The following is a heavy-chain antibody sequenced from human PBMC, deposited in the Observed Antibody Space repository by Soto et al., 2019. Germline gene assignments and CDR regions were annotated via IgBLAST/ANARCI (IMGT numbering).Heavy chain of an antibody. D-gene: IGHD3-22*01. V-gene: IGHV3-11*06. CDR1: GFTVSNNY. J-gene: IGHJ4*02. Sequence: PGGSLRLSCAVSGFTVSNNYMSWVRQAPGKGLEGVSSISSRSTFINYADSVKGRFTISRDNDKGLVYLQMNSLRAEDTAVYYCARDPPLSMIVVVGVDDFWGQGTLVTVSS. CDR2: ISSRSTFI. CDR3: ARDPPLSMIVVVGVDDF.